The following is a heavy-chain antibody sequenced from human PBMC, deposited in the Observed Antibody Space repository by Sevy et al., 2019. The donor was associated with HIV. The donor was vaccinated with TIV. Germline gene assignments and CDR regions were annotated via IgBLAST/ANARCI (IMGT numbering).Heavy chain of an antibody. V-gene: IGHV5-51*01. D-gene: IGHD2-21*02. CDR3: ARGGDLSLDAFDV. J-gene: IGHJ3*01. Sequence: GESLKISCQASGYSFTAHWIGRVRQMPGKGLEWMGIHFPGNSDVRSLQGQVTVSVHRSTNTAYLQWGGLTASDSAIYYCARGGDLSLDAFDVWGLGTMVTVSS. CDR2: HFPGNSDV. CDR1: GYSFTAHW.